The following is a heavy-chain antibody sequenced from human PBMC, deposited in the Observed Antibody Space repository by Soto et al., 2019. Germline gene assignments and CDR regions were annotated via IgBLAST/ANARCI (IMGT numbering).Heavy chain of an antibody. D-gene: IGHD3-10*01. Sequence: QVQLVQSGAEVKKPGASVKVSCKASGYTFTSYDINWVRQATGQGLAWMGWMNPNSGNTGYAQKFQGRVTMARNTSISTAYMELSSLRSEDTAVYYCASGVTLLGSGARDVWGKGTTVTVSS. V-gene: IGHV1-8*01. J-gene: IGHJ6*04. CDR1: GYTFTSYD. CDR2: MNPNSGNT. CDR3: ASGVTLLGSGARDV.